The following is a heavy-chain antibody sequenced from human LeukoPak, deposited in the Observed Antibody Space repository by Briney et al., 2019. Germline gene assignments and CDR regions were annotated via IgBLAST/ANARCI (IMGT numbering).Heavy chain of an antibody. J-gene: IGHJ3*02. Sequence: SETLSLTCTVSGGSISSSSYYWGWIRQPPGKGLEWIGSIYYSGSTYYNPSLKSRVTISVDTSKNQFSLKLSSVTAADTAVYYCARDPYYDSSGRSPPDAFDIWGQGTMVTVSS. CDR3: ARDPYYDSSGRSPPDAFDI. CDR1: GGSISSSSYY. V-gene: IGHV4-39*07. D-gene: IGHD3-22*01. CDR2: IYYSGST.